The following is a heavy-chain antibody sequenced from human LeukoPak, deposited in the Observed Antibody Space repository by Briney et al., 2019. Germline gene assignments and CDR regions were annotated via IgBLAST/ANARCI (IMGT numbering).Heavy chain of an antibody. CDR2: INSDGSST. Sequence: QPGGSLRLSCAASGFTFSSYWMHWVRQAPGEGLVWVSRINSDGSSTSYADSVKGRFTISRDNAKNTLYLQMNSLRAEDTAVYYCARAGFFGSVAVAGYYYYGMDVWGQGTTVTVSS. CDR3: ARAGFFGSVAVAGYYYYGMDV. D-gene: IGHD6-19*01. V-gene: IGHV3-74*01. J-gene: IGHJ6*02. CDR1: GFTFSSYW.